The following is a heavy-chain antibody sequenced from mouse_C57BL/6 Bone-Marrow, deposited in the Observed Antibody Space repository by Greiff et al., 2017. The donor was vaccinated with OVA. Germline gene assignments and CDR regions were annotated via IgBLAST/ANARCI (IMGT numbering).Heavy chain of an antibody. Sequence: QVQLQQSGAELVKPGASVKMSCKASGYTFTSYWITWVKQRPGQGLEWIGDIYPGSGSTNYNEKFKSKATLTVDTSSSTAYMQLSSLTSEDSAVYYCARSHYDGPAGFAYWGQGTLVTVSA. CDR3: ARSHYDGPAGFAY. CDR2: IYPGSGST. CDR1: GYTFTSYW. D-gene: IGHD1-1*01. J-gene: IGHJ3*01. V-gene: IGHV1-55*01.